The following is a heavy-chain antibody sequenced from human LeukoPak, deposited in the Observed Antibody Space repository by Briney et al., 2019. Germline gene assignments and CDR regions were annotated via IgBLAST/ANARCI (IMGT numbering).Heavy chain of an antibody. V-gene: IGHV3-30-3*01. CDR1: GFTFSSYA. D-gene: IGHD3-10*01. J-gene: IGHJ4*02. CDR2: ISYDGSNK. Sequence: PGGSLRLSCAASGFTFSSYAMHWVRQAPGKGLEWVAVISYDGSNKYYADSVKGRFTISRDNSKNTLYLQMNSLRAEDTAVYYCARDQMEFGEGFDYWGQGTLVTVSS. CDR3: ARDQMEFGEGFDY.